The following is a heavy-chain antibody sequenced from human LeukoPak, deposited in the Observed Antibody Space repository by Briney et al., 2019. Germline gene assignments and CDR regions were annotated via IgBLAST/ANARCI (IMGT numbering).Heavy chain of an antibody. CDR2: IYYSGST. Sequence: SETLSLTCTVSGGSVSSSSYYWGWIRQPPGKGLEWIGSIYYSGSTYYNPSLKSRVTISVDTSKNQFSLKLTSVTAADTAVYYCAKDPDCTSGICYTFFDYWGQGTLVTVSS. CDR3: AKDPDCTSGICYTFFDY. D-gene: IGHD2-8*01. CDR1: GGSVSSSSYY. J-gene: IGHJ4*02. V-gene: IGHV4-39*07.